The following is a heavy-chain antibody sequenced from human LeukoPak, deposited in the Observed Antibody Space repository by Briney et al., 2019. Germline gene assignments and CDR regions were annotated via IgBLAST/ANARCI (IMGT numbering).Heavy chain of an antibody. CDR2: INHSEST. J-gene: IGHJ4*02. Sequence: SETLSLTCAVYGGSFSGYYWSWIRQPPGKGLEWIGEINHSESTNYNPSLKSRVTMSVDTSKNQFSLNPSSVTAADTAVYYCAGSRALVSGYYYWGQGTLVTVSS. D-gene: IGHD3-22*01. CDR1: GGSFSGYY. CDR3: AGSRALVSGYYY. V-gene: IGHV4-34*01.